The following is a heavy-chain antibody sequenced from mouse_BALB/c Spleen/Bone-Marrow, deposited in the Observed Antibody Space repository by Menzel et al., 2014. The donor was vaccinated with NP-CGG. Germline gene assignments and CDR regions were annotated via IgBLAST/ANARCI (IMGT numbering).Heavy chain of an antibody. CDR2: INPSNGGT. Sequence: LVESGAELVKPGASVKLSCKASGYTFTSYYMYWVKQRPGQGLEWIGEINPSNGGTNFNEKFKSKATPTVDKSSSTAYMQLSSLTSEDSAVYYCTRSDGYYVPHWYFDVWGAGTTVTVSS. CDR3: TRSDGYYVPHWYFDV. V-gene: IGHV1S81*02. J-gene: IGHJ1*01. D-gene: IGHD2-3*01. CDR1: GYTFTSYY.